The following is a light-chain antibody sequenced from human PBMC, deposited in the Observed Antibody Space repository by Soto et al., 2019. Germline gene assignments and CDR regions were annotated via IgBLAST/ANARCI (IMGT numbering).Light chain of an antibody. Sequence: SVLTQPASVSGSPGQSVTISCTGTSSDVGAYKFVSWFQHHPGKAPKVIIYEVSNRPSGVSNRFSGSKSGNTASLTISRLQAEDEADYYCCSYTTSSTHVFGTGTKVTVL. CDR3: CSYTTSSTHV. J-gene: IGLJ1*01. CDR2: EVS. CDR1: SSDVGAYKF. V-gene: IGLV2-14*01.